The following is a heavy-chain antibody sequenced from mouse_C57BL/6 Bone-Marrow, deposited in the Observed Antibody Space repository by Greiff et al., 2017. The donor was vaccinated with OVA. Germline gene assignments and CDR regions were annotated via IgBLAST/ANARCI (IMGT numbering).Heavy chain of an antibody. Sequence: EVKLVESGGGLVQPGGSLTLSCAASGFTFSDYYMYWVRQTPEQRLEWVAYISNGGGSTYYPDTVKGRSTLSRDNAKNTLYLQRSRLKSEDADMYYCARQRELFFDYWGQGTTLTVSS. J-gene: IGHJ2*01. CDR3: ARQRELFFDY. CDR1: GFTFSDYY. V-gene: IGHV5-12*01. CDR2: ISNGGGST. D-gene: IGHD4-1*01.